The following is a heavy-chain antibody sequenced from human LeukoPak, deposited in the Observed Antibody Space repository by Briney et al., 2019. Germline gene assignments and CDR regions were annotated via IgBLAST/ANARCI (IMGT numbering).Heavy chain of an antibody. CDR2: IYPGDSDT. D-gene: IGHD2-15*01. CDR1: GHSFTSYW. CDR3: ARQGRTEVVAADY. Sequence: GESLKISCKGSGHSFTSYWIGWVRQMPGKGLEWMGIIYPGDSDTRYSPSFQGQVTISADKSISTAYLQWSSLKASDTAMYYCARQGRTEVVAADYWGQGTLVTVSS. J-gene: IGHJ4*02. V-gene: IGHV5-51*01.